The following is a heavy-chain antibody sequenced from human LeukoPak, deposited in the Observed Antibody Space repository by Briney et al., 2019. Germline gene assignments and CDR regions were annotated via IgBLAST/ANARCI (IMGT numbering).Heavy chain of an antibody. J-gene: IGHJ4*02. CDR2: IAAVGDT. Sequence: PGGSLRLSCAASGFTFSNYDMHWVRQPTGKGLEWVSAIAAVGDTYYPGYAKGRFTISRDNAKNPMDLQMNSLRAGDTAVYYCARWERGHYVYWGQGTLVTVSS. CDR3: ARWERGHYVY. D-gene: IGHD3-3*01. V-gene: IGHV3-13*01. CDR1: GFTFSNYD.